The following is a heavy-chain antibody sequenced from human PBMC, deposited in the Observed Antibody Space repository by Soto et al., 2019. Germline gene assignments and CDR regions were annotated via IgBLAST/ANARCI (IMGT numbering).Heavy chain of an antibody. J-gene: IGHJ1*01. CDR3: ARDCSGGSCYSQH. Sequence: GGSLRLSCAASGFTFSDYYMSWIRQAPGKGLEWVSYISSSGSTIYYADSVKGRFTISRDNAKNSLYLQMNSLRAKDTAVYYCARDCSGGSCYSQHWGQGTLVTVSS. V-gene: IGHV3-11*01. CDR1: GFTFSDYY. D-gene: IGHD2-15*01. CDR2: ISSSGSTI.